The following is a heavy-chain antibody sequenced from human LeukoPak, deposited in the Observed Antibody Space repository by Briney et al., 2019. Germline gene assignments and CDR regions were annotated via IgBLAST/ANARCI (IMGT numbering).Heavy chain of an antibody. CDR3: AHLSSGWYAGY. V-gene: IGHV1-3*01. CDR1: GYTFTSYA. CDR2: INAGNGNT. J-gene: IGHJ4*02. D-gene: IGHD6-19*01. Sequence: ASVKVSCKASGYTFTSYAMHWVRQAPGQRLEWMGWINAGNGNTKYSQKFQGRVTITRDTSASTAYMKLSSLRSEDTAVYYCAHLSSGWYAGYWGQGTLVTVSS.